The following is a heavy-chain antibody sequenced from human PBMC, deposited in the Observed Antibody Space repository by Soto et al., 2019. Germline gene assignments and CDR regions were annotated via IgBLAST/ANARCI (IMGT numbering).Heavy chain of an antibody. Sequence: SVKVSCKASGGTFSSYAISWVRQAPGQGLEWMGGIIPIFGTANYAQKFQGRVTITADESTSTAYMELSSLRSEDTAVYYCARERGYSGYDPLYYGMDVWGQGTTVTVSS. D-gene: IGHD5-12*01. J-gene: IGHJ6*02. CDR2: IIPIFGTA. CDR1: GGTFSSYA. CDR3: ARERGYSGYDPLYYGMDV. V-gene: IGHV1-69*13.